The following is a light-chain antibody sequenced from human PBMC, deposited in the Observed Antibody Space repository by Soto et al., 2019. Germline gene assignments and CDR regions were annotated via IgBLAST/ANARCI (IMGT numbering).Light chain of an antibody. CDR1: QSVSRF. CDR3: QQRFTWPLT. CDR2: RVS. J-gene: IGKJ4*01. Sequence: ETVLTQSPATLSLSPGDSATLSCRASQSVSRFFAWYQQKPGQAPRLLFYRVSNRATGVPPRFSASGSGTDFTLTISSLAPEDFAVYYCQQRFTWPLTFGGGTKVEIK. V-gene: IGKV3-11*01.